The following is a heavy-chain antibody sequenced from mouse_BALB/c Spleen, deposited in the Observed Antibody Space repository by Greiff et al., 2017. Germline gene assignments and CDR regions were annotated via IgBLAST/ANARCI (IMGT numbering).Heavy chain of an antibody. Sequence: VQLKESGAELAKPGASVKMSCKASGYTFTSYWMHWVKQRPGHGLDWIGYINPSTGYTEYNQKFKDKATLTADKSSSTAYMHLSSLTSEDAAVDYCARHDGNYFDYWGQGTTLTVSA. D-gene: IGHD2-1*01. J-gene: IGHJ2*01. CDR3: ARHDGNYFDY. V-gene: IGHV1-7*01. CDR2: INPSTGYT. CDR1: GYTFTSYW.